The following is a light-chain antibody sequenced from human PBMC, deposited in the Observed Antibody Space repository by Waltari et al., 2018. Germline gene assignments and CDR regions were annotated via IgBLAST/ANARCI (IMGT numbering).Light chain of an antibody. CDR1: SSNIGNNY. Sequence: QSVLTQPPSVSAAPGQRVTISCSGGSSNIGNNYVSWYRQFPGTAPKLLIYEHTERPSGMPGRVSGSKSGTLATLDITGLQAGDEADYYCGTWDSSLSGAVFGGGTHLTVL. CDR2: EHT. J-gene: IGLJ7*01. CDR3: GTWDSSLSGAV. V-gene: IGLV1-51*02.